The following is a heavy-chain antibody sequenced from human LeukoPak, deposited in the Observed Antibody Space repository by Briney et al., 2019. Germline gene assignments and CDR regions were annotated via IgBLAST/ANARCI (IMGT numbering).Heavy chain of an antibody. CDR1: RFTFSSYW. V-gene: IGHV3-7*01. J-gene: IGHJ4*02. CDR3: ARDVSGTGGKDY. CDR2: IKQDGSQK. D-gene: IGHD1-1*01. Sequence: GGSLRLSCTASRFTFSSYWMNWVRQAPGKGLEWVANIKQDGSQKYYVDSVKGRFTISRDNAKNSLYLQMSSLRAEDTAVHYCARDVSGTGGKDYWGQGTLVTVSS.